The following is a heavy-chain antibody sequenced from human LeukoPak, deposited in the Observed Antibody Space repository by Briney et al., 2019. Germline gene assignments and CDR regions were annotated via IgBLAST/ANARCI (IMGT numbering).Heavy chain of an antibody. Sequence: GGSLRLSCAASGFTFSSYWMHWARQAPGKGLVWVSRINSDGSSTSYADSVKGRFTISRDNAKNTLYLQMNSLRAEDTAVYYCARVFRWLLAGAHAFDIWGQGTMVTVSS. CDR1: GFTFSSYW. D-gene: IGHD5-12*01. V-gene: IGHV3-74*01. CDR2: INSDGSST. J-gene: IGHJ3*02. CDR3: ARVFRWLLAGAHAFDI.